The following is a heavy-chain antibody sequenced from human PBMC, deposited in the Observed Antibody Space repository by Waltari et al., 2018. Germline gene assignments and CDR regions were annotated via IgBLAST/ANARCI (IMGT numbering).Heavy chain of an antibody. CDR1: GFLFSSLC. CDR3: ARDRSFWSGYHAMDV. D-gene: IGHD3-3*01. V-gene: IGHV3-33*01. J-gene: IGHJ6*02. CDR2: IWYDGSAT. Sequence: QVQVVESGGGVVQPGTSMRLSCETSGFLFSSLCLLWVRQAPGRGLEWGGVIWYDGSATFYADSVRGRFTISRDNAKNTLYLQMNTLTAEDAGMYYCARDRSFWSGYHAMDVWGQGTSVTVSS.